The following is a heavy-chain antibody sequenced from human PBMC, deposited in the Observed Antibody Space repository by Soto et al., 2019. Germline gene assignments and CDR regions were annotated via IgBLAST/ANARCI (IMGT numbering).Heavy chain of an antibody. Sequence: GGSLRLSCAASGFTFSSYAMHWVRQAPGKGLEWVAVISYDGSNKYYADSVKGRFTISRDNSKNTLYLQMNSLRAEDTAVYYCARSQLWYTYSFDYWGQGTLVTVSS. CDR1: GFTFSSYA. CDR3: ARSQLWYTYSFDY. D-gene: IGHD5-18*01. V-gene: IGHV3-30-3*01. J-gene: IGHJ4*02. CDR2: ISYDGSNK.